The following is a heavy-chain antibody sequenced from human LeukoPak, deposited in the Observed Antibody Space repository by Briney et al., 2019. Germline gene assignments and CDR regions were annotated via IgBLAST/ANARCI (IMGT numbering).Heavy chain of an antibody. CDR1: GGSISSSSYY. V-gene: IGHV4-39*01. Sequence: SETLSLTYTVSGGSISSSSYYWGWIRQPPGKGLEWIGSIYYSGSTYYNPSLKSRVTISVDTSKNQFSLKLSSVTAADTAVYYFARQAGRGGAVTFDYWGQGTLVTVSS. CDR2: IYYSGST. CDR3: ARQAGRGGAVTFDY. J-gene: IGHJ4*02. D-gene: IGHD3-16*01.